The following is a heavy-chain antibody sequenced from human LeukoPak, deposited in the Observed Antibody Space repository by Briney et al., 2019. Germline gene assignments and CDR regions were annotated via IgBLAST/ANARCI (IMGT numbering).Heavy chain of an antibody. CDR2: ISRSSNSM. CDR1: GFTFSSYN. V-gene: IGHV3-21*01. J-gene: IGHJ4*02. Sequence: GGSLRLSCAAYGFTFSSYNMNWVRQAPGKGLEWVSYISRSSNSMYYADSVKGRFTISRDNAKNSLYLQMSSLRPEDTAMYYCAREIPSGSYAPDYWGQGTLVTVSS. D-gene: IGHD1-26*01. CDR3: AREIPSGSYAPDY.